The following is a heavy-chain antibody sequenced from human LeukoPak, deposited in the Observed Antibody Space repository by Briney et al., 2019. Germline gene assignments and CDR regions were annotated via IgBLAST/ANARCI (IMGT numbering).Heavy chain of an antibody. V-gene: IGHV3-7*01. CDR2: IKQDGSEK. D-gene: IGHD3-16*01. CDR3: TCSDDYGDY. CDR1: GFTFSSYW. Sequence: PGGSLRLSCAASGFTFSSYWMSWVRQAPGKGLEWVANIKQDGSEKYYVDSVKGRFTISRDNAKNSLYLQMNSLRTEDTAIYYCTCSDDYGDYWGQGTLVTVSS. J-gene: IGHJ4*02.